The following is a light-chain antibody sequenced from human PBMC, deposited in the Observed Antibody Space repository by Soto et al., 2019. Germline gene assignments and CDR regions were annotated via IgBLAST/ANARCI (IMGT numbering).Light chain of an antibody. CDR3: AAWDDSLSGSA. V-gene: IGLV1-47*01. Sequence: QSVLTQPPSASGTPGQRVTISCSGSTSHIGSNYVYWYQQLPGTAPKLLIYRNDQRPSGVPDRFSGYKSATSATLAISGLRADDEADYYCAAWDDSLSGSAFGGGTQLTVL. CDR2: RND. CDR1: TSHIGSNY. J-gene: IGLJ7*01.